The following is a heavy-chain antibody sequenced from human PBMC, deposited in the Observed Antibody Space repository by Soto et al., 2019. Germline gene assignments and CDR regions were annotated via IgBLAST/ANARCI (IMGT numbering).Heavy chain of an antibody. V-gene: IGHV3-21*01. Sequence: PVWSLRHSWSASLFTFSSYSMNWVLQYPGKGLEWVSSISSSSSYIYYADSVKGRFTISRDNAKNSLYLQMNSLRAEDTAVYYCASLLWFGELYFEYWGQGTLVTVSS. CDR2: ISSSSSYI. D-gene: IGHD3-10*01. CDR3: ASLLWFGELYFEY. J-gene: IGHJ4*02. CDR1: LFTFSSYS.